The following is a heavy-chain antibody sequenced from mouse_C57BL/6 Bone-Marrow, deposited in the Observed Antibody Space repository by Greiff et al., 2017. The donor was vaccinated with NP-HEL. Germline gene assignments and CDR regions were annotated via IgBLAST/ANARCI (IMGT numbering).Heavy chain of an antibody. CDR2: IYPGSGST. J-gene: IGHJ2*01. CDR1: GYTFTSYW. V-gene: IGHV1-55*01. CDR3: ARSGGQLRLLDY. D-gene: IGHD3-2*02. Sequence: VQLQQSGAELVKPGASVKMSCKASGYTFTSYWITWVKQRPGQGLEWIGDIYPGSGSTNYNEKFKSKATLTVDTSSSTAYMQLSSLTSEDSAVYYCARSGGQLRLLDYWGQGTTLTVSS.